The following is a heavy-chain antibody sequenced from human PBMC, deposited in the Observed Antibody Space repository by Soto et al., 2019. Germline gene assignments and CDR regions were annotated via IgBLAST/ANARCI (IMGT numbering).Heavy chain of an antibody. V-gene: IGHV1-46*01. Sequence: ASVKVSCKTSGYTFVDYFIHWVRQAPGQGLEWMGIISPNGGSTRFAQKFQGRVTMTRDTSTSTVYMELRGLTSEDTAVYYCTRDGRGLGRLSLFEYWGQGVLVTVSS. CDR3: TRDGRGLGRLSLFEY. J-gene: IGHJ4*02. CDR1: GYTFVDYF. D-gene: IGHD2-21*02. CDR2: ISPNGGST.